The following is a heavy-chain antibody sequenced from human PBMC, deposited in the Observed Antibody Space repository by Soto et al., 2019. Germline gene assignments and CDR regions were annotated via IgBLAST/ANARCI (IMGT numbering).Heavy chain of an antibody. D-gene: IGHD3-3*01. V-gene: IGHV3-30-3*01. CDR2: ISYDGSNK. CDR3: AREPDDFWSGY. J-gene: IGHJ4*02. CDR1: GFTFSSYA. Sequence: QVQLVESGGGVDQPGRSLRLSCAASGFTFSSYAMHWVRQAPGKGLEWVAVISYDGSNKYYADSVKGRFTISRDNSKNTLYLQMNSLRAEDTAVYYCAREPDDFWSGYWGQGTLVTVSS.